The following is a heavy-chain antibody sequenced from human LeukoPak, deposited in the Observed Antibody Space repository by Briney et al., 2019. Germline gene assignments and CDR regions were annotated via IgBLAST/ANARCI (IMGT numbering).Heavy chain of an antibody. CDR2: ISYDGSNK. V-gene: IGHV3-30*04. Sequence: PGGSLRLSCAASGFTFSSYAMHWVRQAPGKGLEWVAVISYDGSNKYYADSVKGRFTISRDNSKNTLYLQMNSLRAEDTAMYYCATYSGAHHKTFDYWGQGTLVTVSS. CDR1: GFTFSSYA. CDR3: ATYSGAHHKTFDY. D-gene: IGHD1-26*01. J-gene: IGHJ4*02.